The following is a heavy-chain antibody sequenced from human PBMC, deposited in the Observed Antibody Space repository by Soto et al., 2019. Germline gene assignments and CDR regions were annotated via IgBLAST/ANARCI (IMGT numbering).Heavy chain of an antibody. CDR2: ISSSSSTI. CDR1: GFTFSSYS. CDR3: ARDRYYYDSSGRPIGYFDL. V-gene: IGHV3-48*02. J-gene: IGHJ2*01. Sequence: EVQLVESGGGLVQPGGSLRLSCAASGFTFSSYSMNWVRQAPGKGLEWVSYISSSSSTIYYADSVKGRFTISRDNAKNSLYLQMNSLRDEDTAVYYCARDRYYYDSSGRPIGYFDLWGRGTLVTVSS. D-gene: IGHD3-22*01.